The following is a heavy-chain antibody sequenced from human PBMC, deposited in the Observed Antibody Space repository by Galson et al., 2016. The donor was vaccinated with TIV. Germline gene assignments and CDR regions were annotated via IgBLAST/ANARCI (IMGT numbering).Heavy chain of an antibody. CDR1: GGSIITKSYY. Sequence: ETLSLTCIVFGGSIITKSYYWGWIRQPPGKGLEWIGIVYDNGNAYYNPYLKSRVTISVDTSKNQFSLKLTSVTAADTAVYYCARERTPPGPDNDTWFDPWGHGILVTVSS. V-gene: IGHV4-39*07. CDR2: VYDNGNA. J-gene: IGHJ5*02. D-gene: IGHD3-22*01. CDR3: ARERTPPGPDNDTWFDP.